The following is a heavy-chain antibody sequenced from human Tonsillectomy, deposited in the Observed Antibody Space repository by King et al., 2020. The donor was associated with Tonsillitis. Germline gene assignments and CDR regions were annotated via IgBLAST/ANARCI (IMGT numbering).Heavy chain of an antibody. CDR3: ARHPPSDWSYFLDY. J-gene: IGHJ4*02. CDR1: GYTFTGFW. CDR2: IYPSDSYT. V-gene: IGHV5-10-1*03. D-gene: IGHD3-9*01. Sequence: VQLVESGAEVKKPGESLRISCKGSGYTFTGFWISWVRQVPGKGLEWMGRIYPSDSYTRYSLTFQGHVTISVDKSINTAYLQWSSLKASDTAMFYCARHPPSDWSYFLDYWGQGTLVTVSS.